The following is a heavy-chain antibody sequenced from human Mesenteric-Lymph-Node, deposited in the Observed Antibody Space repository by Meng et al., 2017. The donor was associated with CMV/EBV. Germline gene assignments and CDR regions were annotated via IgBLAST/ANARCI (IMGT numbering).Heavy chain of an antibody. Sequence: GESLKTSCAASGFTFSDYYMSWVRQAPGKELEWASHISSSGYTTDYADSVKGRFTISRDNAKNSLYLLMNSLRAEDTAVYYCARVVEYDYHGLDVWGQGTTVTVAS. CDR3: ARVVEYDYHGLDV. D-gene: IGHD3-10*01. V-gene: IGHV3-11*01. J-gene: IGHJ6*02. CDR2: ISSSGYTT. CDR1: GFTFSDYY.